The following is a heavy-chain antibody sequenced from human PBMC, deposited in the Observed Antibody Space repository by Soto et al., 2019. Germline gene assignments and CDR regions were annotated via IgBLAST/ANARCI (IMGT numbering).Heavy chain of an antibody. D-gene: IGHD2-21*02. Sequence: SETLSLTCTVSGGSIRRTSYYWGWIRQPPGKGLEWIGNIYCSGSTYYNPSLKSRVTISVDTSKNRFSLKLTSVTAADTAVYYCARPPVTAGPFDPWGQGTLVTVSS. CDR1: GGSIRRTSYY. V-gene: IGHV4-39*01. CDR3: ARPPVTAGPFDP. J-gene: IGHJ5*02. CDR2: IYCSGST.